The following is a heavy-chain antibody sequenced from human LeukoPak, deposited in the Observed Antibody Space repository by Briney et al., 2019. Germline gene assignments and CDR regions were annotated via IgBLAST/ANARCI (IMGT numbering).Heavy chain of an antibody. CDR1: GFTFSSYG. V-gene: IGHV3-30*02. Sequence: GGSLRLSCTGSGFTFSSYGMHWVRQAPGKGLEWVAFIRYDGSNKYYADSVKGRFTISRDNSKNTLYLQMNSLRAEDTAVYYCAKDPRPHYYYMDVWGKGTTVTISS. CDR3: AKDPRPHYYYMDV. D-gene: IGHD6-6*01. J-gene: IGHJ6*03. CDR2: IRYDGSNK.